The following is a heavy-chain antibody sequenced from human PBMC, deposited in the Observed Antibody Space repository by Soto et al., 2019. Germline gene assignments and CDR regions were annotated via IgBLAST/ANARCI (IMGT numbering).Heavy chain of an antibody. CDR3: AHRQRTVVVGAPFDL. CDR1: GVSLSTSGEG. J-gene: IGHJ4*02. CDR2: IYWDDDK. D-gene: IGHD2-15*01. V-gene: IGHV2-5*02. Sequence: QITLRESGPTLVQPTQTLTLTCTLSGVSLSTSGEGVGWIRQPPGKALEWLALIYWDDDKRFSPSLKSRLAXPXEXSQXQLVMTMTDMAPEDTAIYYCAHRQRTVVVGAPFDLWGQGSQVTVSS.